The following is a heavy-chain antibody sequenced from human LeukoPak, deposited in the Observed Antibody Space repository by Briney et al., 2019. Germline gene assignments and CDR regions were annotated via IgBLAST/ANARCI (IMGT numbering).Heavy chain of an antibody. CDR2: IKQDGSEK. Sequence: PGGSLRLSCAASGFTFSGYWMSWVRQAPGKGLEWVANIKQDGSEKYYVDSVKGRFTISRVNAKNSLYLQMNSLRAEDTAVYYCARERSSSWFDNWFDPWGQGTLVTVSS. V-gene: IGHV3-7*01. CDR1: GFTFSGYW. D-gene: IGHD6-13*01. J-gene: IGHJ5*02. CDR3: ARERSSSWFDNWFDP.